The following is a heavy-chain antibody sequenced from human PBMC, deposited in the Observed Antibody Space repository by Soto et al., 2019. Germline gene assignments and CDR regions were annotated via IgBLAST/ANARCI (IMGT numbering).Heavy chain of an antibody. CDR3: ARVRDYVNYYYYYGMDV. CDR2: INAGNGNT. J-gene: IGHJ6*02. Sequence: GASVKVSCKASGYTFTSYAMHWVRQAPGQRLEWMGWINAGNGNTNYAQKLQGRVTMTTDTSTSTAYMELRSLRSDDTAVYYCARVRDYVNYYYYYGMDVWGQGTTVTVSS. CDR1: GYTFTSYA. V-gene: IGHV1-3*01. D-gene: IGHD4-17*01.